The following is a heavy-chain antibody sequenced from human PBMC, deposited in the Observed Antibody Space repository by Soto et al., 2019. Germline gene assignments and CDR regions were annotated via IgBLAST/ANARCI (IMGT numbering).Heavy chain of an antibody. D-gene: IGHD1-26*01. CDR3: TRPPSGSYGDDFDY. CDR2: IRDKANHYAT. J-gene: IGHJ4*02. V-gene: IGHV3-73*02. Sequence: EVHLEESGGGLVEPGGSLKLSCKVSGFSFSDSAMHWVRQASGKGLEWVGHIRDKANHYATAYAASVKGRFVISRDDSQNTAYLQMSSLKADDTAVYYCTRPPSGSYGDDFDYWGQATLVTVSS. CDR1: GFSFSDSA.